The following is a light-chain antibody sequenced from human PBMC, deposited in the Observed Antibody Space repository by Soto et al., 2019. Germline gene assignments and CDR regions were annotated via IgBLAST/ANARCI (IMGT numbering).Light chain of an antibody. CDR1: QSIRTD. J-gene: IGKJ5*01. Sequence: EVVMTQSPATLSVSPGERATLSCRASQSIRTDLAWYQQKPGQAPSLLIFSASTRATGVPARFSGSGSGTEFTLTISSLQSEDFAVYYCQQYNKWPQWTFGQGTRLEIK. CDR2: SAS. V-gene: IGKV3-15*01. CDR3: QQYNKWPQWT.